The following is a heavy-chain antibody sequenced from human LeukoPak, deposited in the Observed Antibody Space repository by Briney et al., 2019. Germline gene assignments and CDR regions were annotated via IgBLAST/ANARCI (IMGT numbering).Heavy chain of an antibody. CDR3: ARSFGYSSGWYRSNYFDY. CDR1: GGTFSSYA. CDR2: IIPILGIA. J-gene: IGHJ4*02. V-gene: IGHV1-69*04. Sequence: ASVKVSCKASGGTFSSYAISWVQQAPGQGLEWMGRIIPILGIANYAQKFQGRVTITADKSTSTAYMELSSLRSEDTAVYYCARSFGYSSGWYRSNYFDYWGQGTLVTVS. D-gene: IGHD6-19*01.